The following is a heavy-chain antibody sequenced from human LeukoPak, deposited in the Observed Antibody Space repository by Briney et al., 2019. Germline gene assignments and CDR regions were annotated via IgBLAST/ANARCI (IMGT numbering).Heavy chain of an antibody. J-gene: IGHJ6*03. Sequence: SETLSLTCSVSGYSISSGYYWGWIRQPPGKGLEWIGSIYHSGKAYYNPSLKSRVTISLDTSMNQFSLKLSSVTAADTAVYYCARDLNLLPYYYYYYMDVWGKGTTVTISS. CDR2: IYHSGKA. CDR1: GYSISSGYY. CDR3: ARDLNLLPYYYYYYMDV. V-gene: IGHV4-38-2*02. D-gene: IGHD2-15*01.